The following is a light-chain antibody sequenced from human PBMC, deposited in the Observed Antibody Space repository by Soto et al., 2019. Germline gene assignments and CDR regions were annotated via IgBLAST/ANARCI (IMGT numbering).Light chain of an antibody. Sequence: EIVLTQSPGTLSLSPGERATLSCRASQSVNSNYLAWYQQKPGQSPRVLIYGASSRAAGIPDRFSGSGSGTDFTLTISRLEPEDFEVYYCQQYDTSPRTFGQGTKVEI. J-gene: IGKJ1*01. V-gene: IGKV3-20*01. CDR1: QSVNSNY. CDR2: GAS. CDR3: QQYDTSPRT.